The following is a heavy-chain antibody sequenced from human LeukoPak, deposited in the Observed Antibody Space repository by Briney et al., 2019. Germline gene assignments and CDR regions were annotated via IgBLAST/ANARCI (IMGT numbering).Heavy chain of an antibody. CDR1: GFTFSSYA. CDR2: ISSSSSYI. J-gene: IGHJ4*02. D-gene: IGHD3-22*01. V-gene: IGHV3-21*01. CDR3: ARDQGGYDSSGYYYEPYYFDY. Sequence: KPGRSLRLSCAASGFTFSSYAMHWVRQAPGKGLEWVSSISSSSSYIYYADSVKGRFTISRDNAKNSLYLQMNSLRAEDTAVYYCARDQGGYDSSGYYYEPYYFDYWGQGTLVTVSS.